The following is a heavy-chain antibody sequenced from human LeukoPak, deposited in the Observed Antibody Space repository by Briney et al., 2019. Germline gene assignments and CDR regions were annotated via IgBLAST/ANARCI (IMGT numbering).Heavy chain of an antibody. CDR1: GFTFIDYP. V-gene: IGHV3-49*04. CDR2: SRSRAYGGTT. CDR3: TRGNYYDRSGYYFY. D-gene: IGHD3-22*01. J-gene: IGHJ4*02. Sequence: PGGSLRLSCTASGFTFIDYPMTWVRQAPGKGLEWVGFSRSRAYGGTTEYAASVKGRFTISRDDSKSIAYLQMNSLKTDDTAVYYCTRGNYYDRSGYYFYWGQGTLVTVSS.